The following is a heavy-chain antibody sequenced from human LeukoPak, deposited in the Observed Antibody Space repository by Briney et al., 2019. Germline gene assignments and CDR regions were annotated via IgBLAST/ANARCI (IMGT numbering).Heavy chain of an antibody. CDR2: VYTSGNT. CDR3: ARDRGYSAFDI. Sequence: SETLSLTCTVSGGSTSSYYWSWIRQPAGKGLEWIGRVYTSGNTNYNPSLKSRVTISVDKSKNQFSLKLSSVTAADTAVYYCARDRGYSAFDIWGQGTMVTVSS. V-gene: IGHV4-4*07. D-gene: IGHD6-13*01. J-gene: IGHJ3*02. CDR1: GGSTSSYY.